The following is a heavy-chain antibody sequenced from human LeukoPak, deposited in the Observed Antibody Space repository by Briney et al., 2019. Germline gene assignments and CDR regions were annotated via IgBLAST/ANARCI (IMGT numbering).Heavy chain of an antibody. CDR2: FDPEDGET. J-gene: IGHJ4*02. CDR3: ATDLLGVVVTAPNY. D-gene: IGHD2-21*02. CDR1: GYTLTELS. V-gene: IGHV1-24*01. Sequence: ASVKVSCKVSGYTLTELSMHWVRQAPGKGLEWMGGFDPEDGETIYAQKFRGRVTMTEDTSTDTAYMELSSLRSEDTAVYYCATDLLGVVVTAPNYWGQGTLVTVSS.